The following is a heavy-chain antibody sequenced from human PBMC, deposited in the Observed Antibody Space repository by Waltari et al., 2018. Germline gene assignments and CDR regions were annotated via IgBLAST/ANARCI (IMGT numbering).Heavy chain of an antibody. CDR3: AREYYESSGYPPRAEYFQH. V-gene: IGHV4-59*01. CDR1: GGSISSYY. Sequence: QVQLQESGPGLVKPSETLSLTCTVSGGSISSYYWSWIRQPPGKGLEWIGDIYYSGSTTYNPSLKSGVTISVDTSKNQFSLKLCSVTAADTAVYYCAREYYESSGYPPRAEYFQHWGQGTLVTVSS. J-gene: IGHJ1*01. CDR2: IYYSGST. D-gene: IGHD3-22*01.